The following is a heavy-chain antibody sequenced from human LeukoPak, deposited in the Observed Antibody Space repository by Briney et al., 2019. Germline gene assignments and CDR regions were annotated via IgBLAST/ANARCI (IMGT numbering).Heavy chain of an antibody. J-gene: IGHJ4*02. V-gene: IGHV3-7*03. CDR1: GFTFSSYW. D-gene: IGHD6-13*01. CDR2: INHNGNVN. CDR3: AKTRPLDSSSWSHGDY. Sequence: GGSLRLSCAASGFTFSSYWMNWARQAPGKGLEWVASINHNGNVNYYVDSVKGRFTNSRDNAKNSLYLQMSNLRAEDTAVYYCAKTRPLDSSSWSHGDYWGQGTLVTVSS.